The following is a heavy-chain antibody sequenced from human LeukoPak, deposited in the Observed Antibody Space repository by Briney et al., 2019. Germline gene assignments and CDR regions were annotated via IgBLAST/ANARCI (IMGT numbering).Heavy chain of an antibody. J-gene: IGHJ4*02. V-gene: IGHV3-30*18. CDR1: GFTFSSYG. D-gene: IGHD4-23*01. CDR2: ISYDGSNK. Sequence: GGSLRLSCAASGFTFSSYGMHWVRRAPGKGLEWVAVISYDGSNKYYADSVKGRFTISRDNSKNTLYLQMNSLRAEDTAVYYCAKDYGGTPPGDYWGQGTLVTVSS. CDR3: AKDYGGTPPGDY.